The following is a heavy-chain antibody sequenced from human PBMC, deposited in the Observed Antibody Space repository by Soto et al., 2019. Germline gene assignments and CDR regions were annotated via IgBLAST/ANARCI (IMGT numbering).Heavy chain of an antibody. D-gene: IGHD3-10*01. CDR1: GGTFSTYI. V-gene: IGHV1-69*04. Sequence: QAQLVHSGAEVKKPGSSVKVSCKASGGTFSTYIISWVRQAPGQGLEWMGRIIPILGIANYAQNLQGRVTITADKSTSTVYRELSSLRSEDTAVYYCARETYYGSGSYYNNAAFAIWGQGTMVTVSS. J-gene: IGHJ3*02. CDR2: IIPILGIA. CDR3: ARETYYGSGSYYNNAAFAI.